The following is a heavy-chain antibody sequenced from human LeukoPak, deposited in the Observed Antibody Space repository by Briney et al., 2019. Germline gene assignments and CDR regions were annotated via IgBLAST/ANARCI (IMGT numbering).Heavy chain of an antibody. V-gene: IGHV1-2*02. CDR3: ARDRVAGKVGNRFDP. J-gene: IGHJ5*02. CDR1: GYTFTGYY. Sequence: GASVKVSCKASGYTFTGYYMHWVRQAPGQGLEWMGWINPNSGGTNYAQKFQGRVTMTRDTSISTAYMELSRPRSDDTAVYYGARDRVAGKVGNRFDPWGQGTLVTVSS. CDR2: INPNSGGT. D-gene: IGHD6-19*01.